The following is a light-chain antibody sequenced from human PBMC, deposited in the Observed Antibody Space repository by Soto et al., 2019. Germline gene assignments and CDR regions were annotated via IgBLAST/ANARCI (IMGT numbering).Light chain of an antibody. Sequence: DIQMTKSPSTLSASVLAGVTITCRASQSISSWLAWYPQKPGKAPKILIYKASTLKSGVPSRFSGSGSGTDFTLTISSLQPEDFATYYCQQYNTYSKLGQGTTVDIK. CDR1: QSISSW. CDR2: KAS. J-gene: IGKJ1*01. V-gene: IGKV1-5*03. CDR3: QQYNTYSK.